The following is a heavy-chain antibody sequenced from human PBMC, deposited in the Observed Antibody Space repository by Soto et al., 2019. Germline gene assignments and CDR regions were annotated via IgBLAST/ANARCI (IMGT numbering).Heavy chain of an antibody. J-gene: IGHJ6*02. Sequence: GGSLRLSCAASGFTFSSYGMHWVRQAPGKGLEWVAVISYDGSNKYYADSVKGRFTISRDNSKNTLYLQMNSLRAEDTAVYYCAKGSYYGSGKGGALDYYYGMDVWGQGTTVTVSS. V-gene: IGHV3-30*18. CDR1: GFTFSSYG. CDR2: ISYDGSNK. CDR3: AKGSYYGSGKGGALDYYYGMDV. D-gene: IGHD3-10*01.